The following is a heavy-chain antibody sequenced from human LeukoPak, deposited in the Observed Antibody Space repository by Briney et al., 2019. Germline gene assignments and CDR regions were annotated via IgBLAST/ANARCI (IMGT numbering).Heavy chain of an antibody. J-gene: IGHJ5*02. CDR1: GFTFSSYW. CDR2: IKEDGSGK. Sequence: GGSLRLSCEASGFTFSSYWMTWVRQAPGKGLELVANIKEDGSGKYYVDSVKGRFTISRDNAKNSLYLQMNSLRAEDTAVYHCVYGGSYYVAWGQGTLVTVSS. CDR3: VYGGSYYVA. D-gene: IGHD1-26*01. V-gene: IGHV3-7*01.